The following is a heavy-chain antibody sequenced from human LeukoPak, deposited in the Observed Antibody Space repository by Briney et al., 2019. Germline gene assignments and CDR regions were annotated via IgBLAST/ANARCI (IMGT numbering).Heavy chain of an antibody. D-gene: IGHD1-1*01. CDR2: ISTYNGHT. Sequence: GASVTVSCKASGDTFTRYGISWVRQAPRQGLEWMGWISTYNGHTKYAQKLQGRVTMTTDTSTTTAYMELRSLTSDDTAVYYCARVARTTGTTDFDYWGQGTLVTVSS. V-gene: IGHV1-18*04. CDR1: GDTFTRYG. J-gene: IGHJ4*02. CDR3: ARVARTTGTTDFDY.